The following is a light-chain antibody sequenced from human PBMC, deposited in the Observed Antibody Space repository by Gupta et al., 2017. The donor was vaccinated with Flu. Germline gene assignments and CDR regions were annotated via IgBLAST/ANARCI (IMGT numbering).Light chain of an antibody. CDR3: RSYTDTSTVV. CDR1: SSDVGGYNY. V-gene: IGLV2-14*01. J-gene: IGLJ2*01. Sequence: QSALTHPAPVSVSPGQSITLSCTGTSSDVGGYNYVSWYQQHPGKAPKLMIFEVSNRPSGVSNRFSGSKSGNTASLTISGLQAEDEADYYCRSYTDTSTVVFGGGTKVAVL. CDR2: EVS.